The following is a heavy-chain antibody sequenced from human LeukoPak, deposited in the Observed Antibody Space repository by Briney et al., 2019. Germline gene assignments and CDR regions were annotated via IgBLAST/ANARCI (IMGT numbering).Heavy chain of an antibody. V-gene: IGHV1-8*01. CDR3: ARGQMAGIAARRDFDY. Sequence: ASVKVSCRASGYTFTSYDINWVRQATGQGLEWMGWMNPNSGNTGYAQKFQGRVTMTRDTSIGTAYMELSSLRSGDTAVYYCARGQMAGIAARRDFDYWGQGTLVTVSS. D-gene: IGHD6-6*01. J-gene: IGHJ4*02. CDR1: GYTFTSYD. CDR2: MNPNSGNT.